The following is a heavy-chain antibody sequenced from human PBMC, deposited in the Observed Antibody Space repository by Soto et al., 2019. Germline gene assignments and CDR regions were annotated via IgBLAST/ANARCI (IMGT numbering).Heavy chain of an antibody. V-gene: IGHV1-18*01. D-gene: IGHD6-6*01. J-gene: IGHJ5*02. Sequence: GASVKVSCKASGYTFTSYGISWVRQAPGQGLEWMGWISAYNGNTNYAQKLQGRVTMTTDTSTSTAYMELRSLRSDDTAVYYCARDVEGEIAARPWFDPWGQGTLVTSPQ. CDR1: GYTFTSYG. CDR3: ARDVEGEIAARPWFDP. CDR2: ISAYNGNT.